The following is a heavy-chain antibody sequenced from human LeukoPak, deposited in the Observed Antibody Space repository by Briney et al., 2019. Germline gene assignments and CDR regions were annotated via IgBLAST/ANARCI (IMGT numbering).Heavy chain of an antibody. V-gene: IGHV4-38-2*01. D-gene: IGHD6-13*01. J-gene: IGHJ4*02. CDR1: AYSISSGYY. CDR2: IYHSGST. Sequence: SETLSLTCAVSAYSISSGYYWGWIRQPPGKGLEWIGSIYHSGSTYYNPSLKSRVTISVDTSKNQFSLKLSSVTAADTAVYHCAKVSSSWYGYFDYWGQGTLVTVSS. CDR3: AKVSSSWYGYFDY.